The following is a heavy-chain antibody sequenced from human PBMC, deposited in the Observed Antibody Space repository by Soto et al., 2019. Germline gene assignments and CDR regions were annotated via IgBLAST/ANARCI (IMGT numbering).Heavy chain of an antibody. CDR3: ARERFQVISDGMDV. D-gene: IGHD2-21*01. CDR2: INPETGGT. V-gene: IGHV1-2*02. CDR1: GYTFTGYY. Sequence: ASVKVSCKASGYTFTGYYVHWVREAPGQGLEWMGWINPETGGTSYAQKFQGRVTLSRDASINTAYLELSSLRFDDAAVYFCARERFQVISDGMDVWGQGTTVTVSS. J-gene: IGHJ6*02.